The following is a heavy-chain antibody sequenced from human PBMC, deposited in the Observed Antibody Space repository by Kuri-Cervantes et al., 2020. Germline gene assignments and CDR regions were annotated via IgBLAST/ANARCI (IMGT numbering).Heavy chain of an antibody. J-gene: IGHJ6*03. CDR2: ISSSGYTI. CDR1: GFTFSDYY. D-gene: IGHD3-10*01. V-gene: IGHV3-11*04. Sequence: GGSLRLSCAASGFTFSDYYMSWIRQAPGKGLDWISYISSSGYTIYYADSVKGRFTISRDNAKNSLHLQMNSLRAEDTAVYYCARLLRGSNPYYYYYMDVWGKGTTVTVSS. CDR3: ARLLRGSNPYYYYYMDV.